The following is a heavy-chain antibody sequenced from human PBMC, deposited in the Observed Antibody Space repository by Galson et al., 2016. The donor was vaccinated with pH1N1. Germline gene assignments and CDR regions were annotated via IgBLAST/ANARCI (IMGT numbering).Heavy chain of an antibody. CDR3: ARDDPGTTPYYYYGMDV. CDR1: GYKFASYG. Sequence: SVKVSCKASGYKFASYGISWVRQAPGQGLEWMGWISGDNGDTKYAEKFQGRVTMTTDISTRTAYMDLRSLRSADTAIYYCARDDPGTTPYYYYGMDVWGQGTTVTVSS. V-gene: IGHV1-18*04. CDR2: ISGDNGDT. J-gene: IGHJ6*02. D-gene: IGHD1-1*01.